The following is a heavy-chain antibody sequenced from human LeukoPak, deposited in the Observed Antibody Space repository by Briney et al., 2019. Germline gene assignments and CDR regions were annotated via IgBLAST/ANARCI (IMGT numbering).Heavy chain of an antibody. CDR2: TYDSGSS. CDR3: ARGWASSWYYFDF. J-gene: IGHJ4*02. D-gene: IGHD2-2*01. Sequence: SETLPLTCAVSGGSMRNYYWSWLRQPPGKGLEWIGYTYDSGSSSYNPSLRSRVSISIDTSKNQFSLNLSSVTAADTAVYYCARGWASSWYYFDFWGQGTLVTVSS. CDR1: GGSMRNYY. V-gene: IGHV4-59*01.